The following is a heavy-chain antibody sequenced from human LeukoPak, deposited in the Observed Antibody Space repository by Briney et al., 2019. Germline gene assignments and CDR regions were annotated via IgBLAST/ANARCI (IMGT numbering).Heavy chain of an antibody. CDR1: GHTFTSHA. CDR2: INPNSGGT. Sequence: GASVKVSCKASGHTFTSHAIIWVRQAPGQGLEWMGWINPNSGGTNYAQKFQGWVTMTRDTSISAAYMDLNRLTSDDTAVYYCSRGLINGHDFDYWGQGTVVTVSS. CDR3: SRGLINGHDFDY. D-gene: IGHD2-8*01. J-gene: IGHJ4*02. V-gene: IGHV1-2*04.